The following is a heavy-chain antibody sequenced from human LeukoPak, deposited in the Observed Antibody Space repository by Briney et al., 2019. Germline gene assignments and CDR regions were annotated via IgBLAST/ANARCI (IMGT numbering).Heavy chain of an antibody. CDR1: GGTFSNYA. D-gene: IGHD3-9*01. Sequence: SVKVSCKASGGTFSNYAISWVRQAPGQGLEWMGGIIPLFGTANYVQKFQGRVTLTADESTSTAYMKLSSLRSDDTAVYYCARELRYFDTTYHYYYGMDVWGQGTTVTVSS. V-gene: IGHV1-69*13. CDR2: IIPLFGTA. J-gene: IGHJ6*02. CDR3: ARELRYFDTTYHYYYGMDV.